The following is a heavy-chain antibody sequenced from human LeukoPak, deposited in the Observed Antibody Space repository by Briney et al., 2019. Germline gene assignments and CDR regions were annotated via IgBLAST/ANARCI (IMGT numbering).Heavy chain of an antibody. J-gene: IGHJ6*03. Sequence: PGGSLRLSCAASGFTFSSYSMNWVRQAPGKGLEWVSSISSSSSYIYYADSVKGRFTISRDNAKNSLYLQMNSLRAEDTAVYYCARANRDSSPLVSGYYYYYYMDVWGKGTTVTVSS. V-gene: IGHV3-21*01. D-gene: IGHD6-13*01. CDR3: ARANRDSSPLVSGYYYYYYMDV. CDR1: GFTFSSYS. CDR2: ISSSSSYI.